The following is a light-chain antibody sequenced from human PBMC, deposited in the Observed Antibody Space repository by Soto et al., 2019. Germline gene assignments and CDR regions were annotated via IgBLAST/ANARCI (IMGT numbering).Light chain of an antibody. J-gene: IGKJ1*01. CDR1: QSISNW. CDR3: QHSNIYPWT. CDR2: KAS. V-gene: IGKV1-5*03. Sequence: DIQMTQSPSTLSASVGDRVTITCRASQSISNWLAWYQQKPGKAPKLLIYKASSLESGVPSRFSGSGSGTEFTLTISSLQPDDFATYYCQHSNIYPWTFGQGTKVEIK.